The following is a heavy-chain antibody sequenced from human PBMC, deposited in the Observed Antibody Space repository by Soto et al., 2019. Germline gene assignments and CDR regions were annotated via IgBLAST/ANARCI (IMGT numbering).Heavy chain of an antibody. J-gene: IGHJ6*02. CDR3: EREAIPKRSTPGLGV. CDR1: CGSIRSADYC. V-gene: IGHV4-30-4*01. Sequence: SETLSLTCTVSCGSIRSADYCWSWVRQPPGNGLEWIGSIYSSELTYYNPSLQSRVTISVDTSKQQFSLKPSSMTAADTAVYYSEREAIPKRSTPGLGVGGQGSTGTV. CDR2: IYSSELT. D-gene: IGHD1-1*01.